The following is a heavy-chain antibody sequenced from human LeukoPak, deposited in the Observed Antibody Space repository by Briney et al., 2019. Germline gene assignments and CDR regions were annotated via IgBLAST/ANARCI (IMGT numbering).Heavy chain of an antibody. CDR1: GGSISSYY. D-gene: IGHD2-15*01. V-gene: IGHV4-59*01. CDR2: IYYSGST. J-gene: IGHJ3*02. Sequence: SETLSLTCTVSGGSISSYYWSWIRQPPGKGLEWIGYIYYSGSTNYNPSLKSRVTISVDTSKNQFSLKLSSVTAADTAVYYCARAGLGYCSGGSCREAFDIWGQGTMVTVSS. CDR3: ARAGLGYCSGGSCREAFDI.